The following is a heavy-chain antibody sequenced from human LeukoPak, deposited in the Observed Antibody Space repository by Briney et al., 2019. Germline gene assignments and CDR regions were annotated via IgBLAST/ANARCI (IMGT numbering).Heavy chain of an antibody. J-gene: IGHJ4*02. Sequence: PGGSLRLSCAASGFTFSSYWMHWVRQAPGKGLVWVSRINSDGSSTSYADSVKGRFTISRDNAKNTLYLQMNSLRAEDTAVYYCARDGSIVGAKGKYFDYWGQGTLVTVSS. CDR3: ARDGSIVGAKGKYFDY. V-gene: IGHV3-74*01. D-gene: IGHD1-26*01. CDR2: INSDGSST. CDR1: GFTFSSYW.